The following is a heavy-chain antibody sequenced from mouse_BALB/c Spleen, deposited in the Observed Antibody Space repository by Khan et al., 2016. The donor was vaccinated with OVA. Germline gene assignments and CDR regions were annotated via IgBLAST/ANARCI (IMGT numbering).Heavy chain of an antibody. CDR2: MIYRGNT. Sequence: EVQLQESGPSLVKPSQTLSLTCSVTGDSITSGYWSWLRKFPGNKLEYMGYMIYRGNTYYNPSLKSRISITRHTSKNQYYLQLTSVTTEDTATYYCARSTDRYAFAYWGQGTLVTVSA. CDR1: GDSITSGY. CDR3: ARSTDRYAFAY. D-gene: IGHD2-14*01. J-gene: IGHJ3*01. V-gene: IGHV3-8*02.